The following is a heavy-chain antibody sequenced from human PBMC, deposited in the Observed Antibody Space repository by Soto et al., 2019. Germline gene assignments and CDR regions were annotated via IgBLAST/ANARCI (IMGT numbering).Heavy chain of an antibody. D-gene: IGHD3-10*01. CDR2: ISSKTNTYAT. CDR3: IGQADAVHWRVVPTYYKFDY. CDR1: GFTFSDSA. V-gene: IGHV3-73*02. J-gene: IGHJ4*02. Sequence: DGQLVESGGGFVQPGGSLRLSCAASGFTFSDSAMHWVRQASGKGLGWVGPISSKTNTYATEYAASVEGRFTISRDDSVNTVYLQMNSLKTEDTAVDFCIGQADAVHWRVVPTYYKFDYCCQGTLVPVSS.